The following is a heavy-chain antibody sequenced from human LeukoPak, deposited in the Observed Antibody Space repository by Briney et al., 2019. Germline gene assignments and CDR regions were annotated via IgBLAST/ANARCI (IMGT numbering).Heavy chain of an antibody. CDR3: AKGTYDFWSGYFGN. V-gene: IGHV3-30*02. CDR1: GFTFSRYW. J-gene: IGHJ4*02. Sequence: GGSLRLSCAASGFTFSRYWMSWVRQAPGKGLEWVAVIWYGGSNKYYADSVKGRFTISRDNSKNTLYLQMNSLRAEDTAVYYCAKGTYDFWSGYFGNWGQGTLVTVSS. D-gene: IGHD3-3*01. CDR2: IWYGGSNK.